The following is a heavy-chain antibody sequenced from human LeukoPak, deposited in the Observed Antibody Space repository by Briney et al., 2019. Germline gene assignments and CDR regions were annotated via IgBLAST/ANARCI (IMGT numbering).Heavy chain of an antibody. CDR3: ARSYYYDNYTLLDVFDI. CDR2: VSYSGST. Sequence: SETLSLICTVSGGSISSYYWSWIRQPPGKGLEWIGYVSYSGSTNYNSTLKSRVTISVDTSKNQFSLKLSSVTAADTAVYYCARSYYYDNYTLLDVFDIWGQGTMVTVSS. V-gene: IGHV4-59*01. CDR1: GGSISSYY. J-gene: IGHJ3*02. D-gene: IGHD3-22*01.